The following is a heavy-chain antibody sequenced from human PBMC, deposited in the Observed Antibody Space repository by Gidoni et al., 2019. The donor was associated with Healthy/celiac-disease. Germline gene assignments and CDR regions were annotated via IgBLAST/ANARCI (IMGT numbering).Heavy chain of an antibody. CDR3: ARVDRDYVSR. CDR1: GDSISSGGYS. Sequence: QLQLQESGSGLVKPSQTLSLTCAVSGDSISSGGYSWRWIRQPPGKGLEWIGYIYHSRSTYYNPSLKSRVTMSVDRSKNQFSLKLSSVTAADTAVYYCARVDRDYVSRWGQGTLVTVSS. J-gene: IGHJ4*02. CDR2: IYHSRST. V-gene: IGHV4-30-2*01. D-gene: IGHD3-16*01.